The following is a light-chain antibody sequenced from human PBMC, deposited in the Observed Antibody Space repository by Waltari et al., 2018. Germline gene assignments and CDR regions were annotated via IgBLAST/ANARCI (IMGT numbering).Light chain of an antibody. V-gene: IGLV1-44*01. J-gene: IGLJ3*02. CDR3: ATWDDRLTGVL. CDR1: SSNIGSNV. CDR2: SNN. Sequence: QSVLTQPPSASGTPGQSVTISCSGGSSNIGSNVVHWYQRLPGTAPRLLIYSNNQRPSGVPDRFSGSKSGTSASLAISGLQPDDEADYYCATWDDRLTGVLFGGGTKVTVL.